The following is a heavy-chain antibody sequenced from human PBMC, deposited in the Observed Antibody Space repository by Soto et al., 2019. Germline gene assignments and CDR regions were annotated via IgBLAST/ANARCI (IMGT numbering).Heavy chain of an antibody. D-gene: IGHD6-6*01. Sequence: EVQVLKSGGGLVQPGGSLRLSCAASGFTFSNYAMSWIRQAPGKGLEWVSSTGRSGAGTYYADSVKGRFTISRDNSKNTLYLQMDSLRAEDTAVYYCIKNAGRYGSSPTRYFDLWGRGTLVTVSS. V-gene: IGHV3-23*01. J-gene: IGHJ2*01. CDR2: TGRSGAGT. CDR3: IKNAGRYGSSPTRYFDL. CDR1: GFTFSNYA.